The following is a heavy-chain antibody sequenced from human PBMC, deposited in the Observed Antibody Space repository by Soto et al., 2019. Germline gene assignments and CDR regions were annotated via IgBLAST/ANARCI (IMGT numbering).Heavy chain of an antibody. CDR2: ISSGTSYT. V-gene: IGHV3-11*06. J-gene: IGHJ5*02. D-gene: IGHD6-13*01. CDR3: ARSVVSSTRFDP. CDR1: GFTFSDSS. Sequence: QVQLVESGGGLGRPGESLRLSCAASGFTFSDSSMNCIRQAPGKGLEWVSYISSGTSYTNYADSVKGRFTSSRDNAKNSLFLHMNSLRAEDTAVYYCARSVVSSTRFDPWGQGTLVTVSS.